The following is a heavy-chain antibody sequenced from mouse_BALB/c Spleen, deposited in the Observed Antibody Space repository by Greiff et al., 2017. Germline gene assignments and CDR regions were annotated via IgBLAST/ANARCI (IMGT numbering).Heavy chain of an antibody. CDR2: ISSGGST. Sequence: EVNVVESGGGLVKPGGSLKLSCAASGFTFSSYAMSWVRQTPEKRLEWVASISSGGSTYYPDSVKGRFTISRDNARNILYLQMSSLRSEDTAMYYCARGPLITTVVGPFAYWGQGTLVTVSA. CDR1: GFTFSSYA. CDR3: ARGPLITTVVGPFAY. V-gene: IGHV5-6-5*01. J-gene: IGHJ3*01. D-gene: IGHD1-1*01.